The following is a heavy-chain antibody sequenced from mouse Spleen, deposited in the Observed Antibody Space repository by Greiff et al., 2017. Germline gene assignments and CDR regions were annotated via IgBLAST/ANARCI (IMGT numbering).Heavy chain of an antibody. CDR1: GFTFSSYA. V-gene: IGHV5-4*01. CDR2: ISDGGSYT. CDR3: ARDITTVARGTAWFAY. J-gene: IGHJ3*01. D-gene: IGHD1-1*01. Sequence: VQLKESGGGLVKPGGSLKLSCAASGFTFSSYAMSWVRQTPEKRLEWVATISDGGSYTYYPDNVKGRFTISRDNAKNNLYLQMSHLKSEDTAMYYCARDITTVARGTAWFAYWGQGTLVTVSA.